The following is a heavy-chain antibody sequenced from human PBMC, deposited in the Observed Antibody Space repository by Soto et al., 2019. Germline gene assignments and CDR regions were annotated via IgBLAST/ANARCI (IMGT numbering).Heavy chain of an antibody. J-gene: IGHJ4*02. CDR2: ISAYNGNT. V-gene: IGHV1-18*01. CDR1: GGTFSSYA. CDR3: ARDHGRRYCSSTSCRGTFDY. D-gene: IGHD2-2*01. Sequence: ASVKVSCKASGGTFSSYAISWVRQAPGQGLEWMGWISAYNGNTNYAQKLQGRVTMTTDTSTSTAYMELRSLRSDDTAVYYCARDHGRRYCSSTSCRGTFDYWGQGTLVTVSS.